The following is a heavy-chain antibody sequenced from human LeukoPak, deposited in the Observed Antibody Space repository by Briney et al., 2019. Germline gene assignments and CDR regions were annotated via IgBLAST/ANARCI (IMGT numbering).Heavy chain of an antibody. CDR1: GFTFSSYW. Sequence: GGSLRLSCAASGFTFSSYWMSWVRQAPGKGLEWVANIKQDGSEKYYVDSVKGRFTISRDNAKNSLYLQMNSLRAKDTAVYYCARDYGDSSFDYWGQGTLVTVSS. CDR2: IKQDGSEK. D-gene: IGHD4-17*01. CDR3: ARDYGDSSFDY. V-gene: IGHV3-7*01. J-gene: IGHJ4*02.